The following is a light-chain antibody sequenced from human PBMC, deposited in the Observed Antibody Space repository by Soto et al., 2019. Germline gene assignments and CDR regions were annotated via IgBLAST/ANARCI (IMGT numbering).Light chain of an antibody. CDR1: SSNIGGNS. V-gene: IGLV1-51*01. J-gene: IGLJ1*01. CDR3: GQWDRNLSAYV. Sequence: QAVRTQPPSVSAAPGQRVTISCSGSSSNIGGNSVSWYQQLPGTAPKLLIYDDDKRPSGIPDRFSGSKSGTSATLGITGFQTGDEADYYCGQWDRNLSAYVFGTETSVAVL. CDR2: DDD.